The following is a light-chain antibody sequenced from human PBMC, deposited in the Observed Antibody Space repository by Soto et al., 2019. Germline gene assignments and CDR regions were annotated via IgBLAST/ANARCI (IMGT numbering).Light chain of an antibody. CDR2: EVS. CDR1: QSLLHITGETF. V-gene: IGKV2D-29*02. Sequence: VITQTPRPLSVARGHPASISYKTSQSLLHITGETFLFWYLQKPGQSPQLLIYEVSTRVSGVPDRFSGSGSGTDFTLEISRVETDDVGIYYCMQSTQLPPSFGQGTRLEIK. J-gene: IGKJ5*01. CDR3: MQSTQLPPS.